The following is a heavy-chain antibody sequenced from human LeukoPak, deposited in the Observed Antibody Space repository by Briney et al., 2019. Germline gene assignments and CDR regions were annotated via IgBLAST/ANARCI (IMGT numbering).Heavy chain of an antibody. V-gene: IGHV5-51*01. CDR1: GYSFTNYW. CDR3: ARRFYDILTGYYNAFDI. Sequence: GESLKISCKGSGYSFTNYWIGWVRQMPGKGLEWMGIIYPADSDTRYSPSFQGQVTISADKSISTAYLQWSSLKASDTAMYYCARRFYDILTGYYNAFDIWGQGTMVTVSS. J-gene: IGHJ3*02. CDR2: IYPADSDT. D-gene: IGHD3-9*01.